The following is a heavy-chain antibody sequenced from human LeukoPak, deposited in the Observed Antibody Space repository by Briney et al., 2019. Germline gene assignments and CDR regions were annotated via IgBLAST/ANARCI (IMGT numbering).Heavy chain of an antibody. CDR1: GFTLGDYA. D-gene: IGHD5-18*01. Sequence: GGSLRLSCTASGFTLGDYAMRWFRQAPGKRLEWVGFIRRKAYGGTTEYAATVKGRFTISRDDSKSIAYLQMNSLKTEDTAVYYCTRVGDTAMINWFDPWGQGTLVTVSS. CDR3: TRVGDTAMINWFDP. V-gene: IGHV3-49*03. CDR2: IRRKAYGGTT. J-gene: IGHJ5*02.